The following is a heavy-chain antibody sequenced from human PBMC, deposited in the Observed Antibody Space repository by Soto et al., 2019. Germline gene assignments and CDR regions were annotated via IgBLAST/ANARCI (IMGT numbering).Heavy chain of an antibody. J-gene: IGHJ6*02. V-gene: IGHV1-69*01. CDR1: GGTFSSYA. CDR2: IIPIFGTA. Sequence: QVQLVQSGAEVKKPGSSVKVSCKASGGTFSSYAISWVRQAPGQGLEWMGGIIPIFGTANYAQKFQGRVTITADESRRTAYMEMSSLRSEDTAVYYCARNQEITVFGGDYYSSDRDVWGQGTTVTVSS. CDR3: ARNQEITVFGGDYYSSDRDV. D-gene: IGHD3-3*01.